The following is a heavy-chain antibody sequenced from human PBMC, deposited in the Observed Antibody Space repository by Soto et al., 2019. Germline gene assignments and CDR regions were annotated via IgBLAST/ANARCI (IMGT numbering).Heavy chain of an antibody. CDR1: GCSVSSGSYY. CDR2: IYYSGST. D-gene: IGHD3-22*01. Sequence: SETLSLTCPVSGCSVSSGSYYWSWIRQPPGKGLEWIGYIYYSGSTNYNPSLKSRVTISVDTSKNQFSLKLSSVTAADTAVYYCARGPQPYYYDSRNGFDPWGQGTLVTVSS. J-gene: IGHJ5*02. V-gene: IGHV4-61*01. CDR3: ARGPQPYYYDSRNGFDP.